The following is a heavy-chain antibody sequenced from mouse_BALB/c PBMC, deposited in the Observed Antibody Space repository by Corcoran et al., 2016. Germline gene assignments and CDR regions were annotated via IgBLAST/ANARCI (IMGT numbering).Heavy chain of an antibody. CDR1: GFDFNRYW. V-gene: IGHV4-1*02. CDR3: ARRGGYFAY. J-gene: IGHJ3*01. CDR2: INPDSSTI. D-gene: IGHD2-2*01. Sequence: EVKLLESGGGLVQPGGSLKLSCAASGFDFNRYWMSWVRQAPGKGLEWIGEINPDSSTINYTPSLKDKFIISRDNAKNTLYLQMSKVRSEDTALYYCARRGGYFAYWGQGTLVTVSA.